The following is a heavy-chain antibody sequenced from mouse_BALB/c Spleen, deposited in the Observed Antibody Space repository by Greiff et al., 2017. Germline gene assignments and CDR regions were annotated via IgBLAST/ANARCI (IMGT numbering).Heavy chain of an antibody. J-gene: IGHJ4*01. CDR3: ARGYVGYYGSSPYYYAMDY. Sequence: VQLQQSGPELEKPGASVKISCKASGYSFTGYNMNWVKQSNGKSLEWIGNIDPYYGGTSYNQKFKGKATLTVDKSSSTAYMQLKSLTSEDSAVYYCARGYVGYYGSSPYYYAMDYWGQGTSVTVSS. CDR1: GYSFTGYN. D-gene: IGHD1-1*01. V-gene: IGHV1-39*01. CDR2: IDPYYGGT.